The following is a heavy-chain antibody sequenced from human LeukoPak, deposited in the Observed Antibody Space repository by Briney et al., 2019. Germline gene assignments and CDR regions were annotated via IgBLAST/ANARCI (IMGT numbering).Heavy chain of an antibody. CDR1: GYTFTGYY. CDR2: INPNSGGT. V-gene: IGHV1-2*02. J-gene: IGHJ5*02. D-gene: IGHD4-11*01. CDR3: ARVRLVTRRNNWFDP. Sequence: AASVKVSCKASGYTFTGYYMHWVRQAPGQGLEWMGWINPNSGGTNYAQKFQGRVTMTRDTSISTAYMELSRLRSDDTAVYYCARVRLVTRRNNWFDPWGQGTLVTVSS.